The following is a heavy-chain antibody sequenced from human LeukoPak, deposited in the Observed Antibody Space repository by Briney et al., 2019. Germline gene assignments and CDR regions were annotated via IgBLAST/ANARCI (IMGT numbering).Heavy chain of an antibody. D-gene: IGHD3-9*01. CDR2: ISYDGSNK. Sequence: GRSLRLSCAASGFTFSSYAMHWVRQAPGKGLEWVAVISYDGSNKYYADSVKGRLTISRDNAKNSLYLQTNSLRAEDTAVYYCARAPYFDWLLLFDYWGQGTLVTVSS. CDR3: ARAPYFDWLLLFDY. CDR1: GFTFSSYA. J-gene: IGHJ4*02. V-gene: IGHV3-30*04.